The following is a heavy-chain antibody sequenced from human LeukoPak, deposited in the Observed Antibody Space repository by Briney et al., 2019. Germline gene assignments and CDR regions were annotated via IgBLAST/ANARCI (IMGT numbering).Heavy chain of an antibody. CDR2: IYHRGNT. CDR1: GGSISSYY. V-gene: IGHV4-59*08. CDR3: ARTFPTVTAYFDY. Sequence: SETLSLTCTVSGGSISSYYWSWIRQSPGGGLEWIGYIYHRGNTNYNPSLKSRVTISVDTSKNQFSPNLSSVTTADTAVYYCARTFPTVTAYFDYWGQGTLVTVSS. J-gene: IGHJ4*02. D-gene: IGHD4-17*01.